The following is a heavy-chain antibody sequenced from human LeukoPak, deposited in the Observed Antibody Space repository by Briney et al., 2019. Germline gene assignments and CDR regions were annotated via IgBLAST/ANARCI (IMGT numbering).Heavy chain of an antibody. CDR2: IYYSGTP. J-gene: IGHJ4*02. CDR3: ARGVYIAAAQYGY. D-gene: IGHD6-13*01. CDR1: GGSISSYY. Sequence: ETLSLTCTVSGGSISSYYWSWIRQPPGKGLGWIGYIYYSGTPNYNPSLKSRVTISLDTSKNQLSLKLSSVTAADTAVYYCARGVYIAAAQYGYWGQGTLVTVSS. V-gene: IGHV4-59*01.